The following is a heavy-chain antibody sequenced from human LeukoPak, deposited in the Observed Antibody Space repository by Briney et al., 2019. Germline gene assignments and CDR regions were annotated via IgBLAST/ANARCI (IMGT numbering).Heavy chain of an antibody. CDR1: GFTFSSYG. Sequence: GGSLRLSCAASGFTFSSYGMHWVRQAPGKGLEWVAFIRYDGSNKYYADSVKGRFTISRDNSKNTLYLQMNSLRAEDTAVYYCAKDARRFYYYMDVWGKGTTVTVSS. J-gene: IGHJ6*03. CDR3: AKDARRFYYYMDV. V-gene: IGHV3-30*02. CDR2: IRYDGSNK. D-gene: IGHD1-1*01.